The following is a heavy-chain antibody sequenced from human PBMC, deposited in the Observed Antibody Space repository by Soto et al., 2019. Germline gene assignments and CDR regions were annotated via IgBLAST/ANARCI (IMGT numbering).Heavy chain of an antibody. CDR2: INHSGST. J-gene: IGHJ4*02. D-gene: IGHD2-8*02. Sequence: QVQLQQWGAGLLKPSETLSLTCAVYGGSFSGYYWTWIRQPPGTGLEWIGEINHSGSTNYNPSLKYPVTISVDTSKNQFSLKLTSVTAADPAVYYCARDKITGLFDYWGQGTLVTVSS. CDR1: GGSFSGYY. V-gene: IGHV4-34*01. CDR3: ARDKITGLFDY.